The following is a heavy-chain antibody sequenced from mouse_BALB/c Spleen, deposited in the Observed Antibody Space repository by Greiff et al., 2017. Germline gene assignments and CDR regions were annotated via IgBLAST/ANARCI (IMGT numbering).Heavy chain of an antibody. J-gene: IGHJ4*01. CDR3: ARSGNPHYYAMDY. V-gene: IGHV5-4*02. CDR1: GFTFSDYY. Sequence: EVHLVESGGGLVKPGGSLKLSCAASGFTFSDYYMYWVRQTPEKRLEWVATISDGGSYTYYPDSVKGRFTISRDNAKNNLYLQMSSLKSEDTAMYYCARSGNPHYYAMDYWGQGTSVTVSS. CDR2: ISDGGSYT. D-gene: IGHD1-3*01.